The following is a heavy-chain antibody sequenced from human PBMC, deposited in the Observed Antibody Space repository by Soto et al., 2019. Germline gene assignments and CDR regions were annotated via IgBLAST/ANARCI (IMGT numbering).Heavy chain of an antibody. Sequence: QVQLVQSGAEVKKPGSSVKVSCKASGGTFSRYAITWVRQAPGQGLEWMGGIIPMFGPANFAQKFQGRVTSTADESTSTAYMELNSRRSEDTAVYYCVRGIENCVSTSCRKNWFDPWGQGTLVTVSS. V-gene: IGHV1-69*12. D-gene: IGHD2-2*01. CDR3: VRGIENCVSTSCRKNWFDP. CDR1: GGTFSRYA. CDR2: IIPMFGPA. J-gene: IGHJ5*02.